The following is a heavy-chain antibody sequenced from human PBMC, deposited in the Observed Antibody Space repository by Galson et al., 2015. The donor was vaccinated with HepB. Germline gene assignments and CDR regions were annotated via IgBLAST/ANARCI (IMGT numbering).Heavy chain of an antibody. V-gene: IGHV6-1*01. CDR2: TYYKSKWYN. J-gene: IGHJ5*02. CDR3: AREGDYGPNWFDP. CDR1: GDSVSSNRAA. Sequence: CAISGDSVSSNRAAWNWIRQSPSRGLEWLGRTYYKSKWYNDYAVSVKSRITINPDTSKNQFSLQVKSVTPEDTAVYYCAREGDYGPNWFDPWGQGTLVTVSS. D-gene: IGHD4-17*01.